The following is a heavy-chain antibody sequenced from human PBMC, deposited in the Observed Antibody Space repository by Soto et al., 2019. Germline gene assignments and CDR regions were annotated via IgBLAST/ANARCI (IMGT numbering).Heavy chain of an antibody. V-gene: IGHV3-15*07. CDR1: RFTFSNAW. CDR2: IKTKTEDGTT. J-gene: IGHJ4*02. Sequence: EVQLVESGGGLVKPGGSLRLSCAASRFTFSNAWMNWVRQAPGRGLEWVGRIKTKTEDGTTDYSAPVKGRFTISRDDSKNTLYLQINSLRTDDTAVYYCTTDTRWAVAGSPTQDYWGQGTLVTVSS. CDR3: TTDTRWAVAGSPTQDY. D-gene: IGHD6-19*01.